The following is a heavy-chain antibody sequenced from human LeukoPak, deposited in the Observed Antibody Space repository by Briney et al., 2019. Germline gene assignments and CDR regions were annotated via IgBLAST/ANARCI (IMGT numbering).Heavy chain of an antibody. J-gene: IGHJ4*02. V-gene: IGHV4-39*01. CDR3: ARRVLLWLGEGFDY. CDR2: IYYSGST. D-gene: IGHD3-10*01. CDR1: GGSISSSSYY. Sequence: SETLSLTCTVSGGSISSSSYYWGWIRQPPGKGLEWIGSIYYSGSTYYNPSLKSRVTISVDTSKNQFSLKLSSVTAADTAVYYCARRVLLWLGEGFDYWGQGTLVTVSS.